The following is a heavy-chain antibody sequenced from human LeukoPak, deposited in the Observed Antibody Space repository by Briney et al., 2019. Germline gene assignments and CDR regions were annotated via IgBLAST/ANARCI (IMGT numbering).Heavy chain of an antibody. J-gene: IGHJ4*02. Sequence: ASVKVSCKASGYTFTSYYMHWVRQALGQGLEWMGIINPSGGSTSYAQKFQGRVTMTRDTSTSTVYMELSSLRSEDTAVYYCARGPVVSGTRAALLRGYSGYWEPDYWGQGTLVTVSS. CDR3: ARGPVVSGTRAALLRGYSGYWEPDY. D-gene: IGHD5-12*01. CDR2: INPSGGST. V-gene: IGHV1-46*01. CDR1: GYTFTSYY.